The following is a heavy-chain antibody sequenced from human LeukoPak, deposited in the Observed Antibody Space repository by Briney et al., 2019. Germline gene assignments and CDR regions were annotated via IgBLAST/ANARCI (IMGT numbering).Heavy chain of an antibody. CDR1: GFTFSIYA. J-gene: IGHJ4*02. CDR3: ARGGAVAGTLDY. V-gene: IGHV3-23*01. Sequence: GGSLRLSCAASGFTFSIYAMSWVRQAPGKGLEWVSAIGASGGSTYYADSVKGRFTISRDNSKNTLYLQMNSLRAEDTAVYYCARGGAVAGTLDYWGQGTLVTVSS. CDR2: IGASGGST. D-gene: IGHD6-19*01.